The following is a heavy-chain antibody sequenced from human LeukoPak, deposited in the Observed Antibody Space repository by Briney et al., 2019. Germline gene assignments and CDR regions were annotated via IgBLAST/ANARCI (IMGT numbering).Heavy chain of an antibody. V-gene: IGHV3-23*01. CDR2: LTDSGDAT. Sequence: RAGGSLRLSCATSGFTFSHYAMSWVRQAPGTGLEWVGSLTDSGDATYYAGSVKGRLTISRDNSNSTLYPHISGLRDEDTAVYYCARGYSHNSGGWLDPWGQGTLVTVSS. D-gene: IGHD5-12*01. CDR3: ARGYSHNSGGWLDP. J-gene: IGHJ5*02. CDR1: GFTFSHYA.